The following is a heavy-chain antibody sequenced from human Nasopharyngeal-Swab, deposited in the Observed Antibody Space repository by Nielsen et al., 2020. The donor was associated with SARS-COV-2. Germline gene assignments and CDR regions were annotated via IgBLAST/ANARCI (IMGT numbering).Heavy chain of an antibody. V-gene: IGHV4-61*02. D-gene: IGHD2-2*01. CDR2: IYTSGST. CDR3: ARESPMPPRGMDV. J-gene: IGHJ6*02. Sequence: LRLSCTVSGGSISSGSYYWSWIRQPAGKGLEWIGRIYTSGSTNYNPSLKSRVTISVDTSKNQFSLKLSSVTAADTAVYYCARESPMPPRGMDVWGQGTTVTVSS. CDR1: GGSISSGSYY.